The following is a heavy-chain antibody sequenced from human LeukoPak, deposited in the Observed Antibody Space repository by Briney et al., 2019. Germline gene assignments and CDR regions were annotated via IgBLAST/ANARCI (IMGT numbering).Heavy chain of an antibody. CDR2: IRNDGSNK. CDR3: AKSTRAVMAMMDV. CDR1: GFTFSSYG. Sequence: GGSLRLSCAASGFTFSSYGMHWVRQAPGKGLEWVAFIRNDGSNKNYADSVKGRFTISRDNAKNSLYLQMNSLRAEDTAVYFCAKSTRAVMAMMDVWGKGTTVTVSS. J-gene: IGHJ6*04. D-gene: IGHD3-16*01. V-gene: IGHV3-30*02.